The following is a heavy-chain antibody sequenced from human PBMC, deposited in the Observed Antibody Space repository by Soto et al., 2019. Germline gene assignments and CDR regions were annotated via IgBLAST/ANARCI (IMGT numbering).Heavy chain of an antibody. Sequence: QVQLVQSGAEVKKPGASVKVSCKASGYTFASYDINCVRQATGQGLEWMGWMTPNSGNTGYAQKFQGRVTMTRNTSTSTAYMELSSLRSEDTAVYYCARGRLIVRATVADYWGQGTLVTVSS. J-gene: IGHJ4*02. V-gene: IGHV1-8*01. CDR2: MTPNSGNT. CDR3: ARGRLIVRATVADY. D-gene: IGHD1-26*01. CDR1: GYTFASYD.